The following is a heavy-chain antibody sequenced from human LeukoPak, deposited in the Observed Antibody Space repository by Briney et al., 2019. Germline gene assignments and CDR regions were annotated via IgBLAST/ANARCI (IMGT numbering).Heavy chain of an antibody. CDR2: LYNGGST. CDR3: ARHRGSYYYFDY. J-gene: IGHJ4*02. CDR1: GGSISTNY. Sequence: SETLSLTCTVSGGSISTNYWSWIRQSPGKGLEWIGYLYNGGSTGYNPSLKGRVTISLDTSKNQFSLKLRSVTAADTAVYYCARHRGSYYYFDYWGQGTLVTVSS. V-gene: IGHV4-59*08. D-gene: IGHD1-26*01.